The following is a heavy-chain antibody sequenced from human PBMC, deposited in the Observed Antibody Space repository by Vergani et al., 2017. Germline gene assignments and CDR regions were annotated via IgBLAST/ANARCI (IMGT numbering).Heavy chain of an antibody. CDR1: GGPFSGGSHY. Sequence: QVQLKESGPGLVGPSETLSLTCTVSGGPFSGGSHYWSWIRQSAGKGLEWIGRIYNTGGTNYDPSLKTRVTMSVDTSKNQFSLKLASVTAADTAIYYCARALIVSVDWFDPWGQGTLVTVSS. J-gene: IGHJ5*02. CDR2: IYNTGGT. D-gene: IGHD2-21*01. V-gene: IGHV4-61*02. CDR3: ARALIVSVDWFDP.